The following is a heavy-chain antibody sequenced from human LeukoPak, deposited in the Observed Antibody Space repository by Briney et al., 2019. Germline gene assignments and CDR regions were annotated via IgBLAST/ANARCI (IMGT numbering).Heavy chain of an antibody. J-gene: IGHJ4*02. CDR2: IYSSGHT. CDR1: GGSISSYY. Sequence: SETLSLTCTVSGGSISSYYWSWIRQPPGKGLEWIGSIYSSGHTIYNASLKSRITISVDRSENQFSLNLRSVTAADTAVYYCVADPINFDFWGQGNLVTVSS. V-gene: IGHV4-59*12. CDR3: VADPINFDF.